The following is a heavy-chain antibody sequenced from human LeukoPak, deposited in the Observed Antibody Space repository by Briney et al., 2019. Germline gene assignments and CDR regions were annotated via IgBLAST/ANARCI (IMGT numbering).Heavy chain of an antibody. D-gene: IGHD2-2*01. CDR1: GYTFTGYY. Sequence: ASVKVSCKASGYTFTGYYMHWVRQAPGQGLEWMGWINPNSGSTNYAQKFQGRVTMTRDTSISTACMELSRLRSDDTAVYYCARDIVVVPAAPIGGYFDYWGQGTLVTVSS. CDR2: INPNSGST. CDR3: ARDIVVVPAAPIGGYFDY. V-gene: IGHV1-2*02. J-gene: IGHJ4*02.